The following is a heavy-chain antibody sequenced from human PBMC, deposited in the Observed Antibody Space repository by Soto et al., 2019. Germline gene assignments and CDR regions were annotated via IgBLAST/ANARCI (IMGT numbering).Heavy chain of an antibody. CDR2: ISGSGGST. CDR3: AKDKLGTTWFDP. J-gene: IGHJ5*02. Sequence: GSLRLSCAASGFTFSSYAMSWVRQAPGKGLEWVSAISGSGGSTYYADSVKGRFTISRDNSKNTLYLQMNSLRAEDTAVYYCAKDKLGTTWFDPWGQGTLVTVSS. CDR1: GFTFSSYA. V-gene: IGHV3-23*01. D-gene: IGHD1-7*01.